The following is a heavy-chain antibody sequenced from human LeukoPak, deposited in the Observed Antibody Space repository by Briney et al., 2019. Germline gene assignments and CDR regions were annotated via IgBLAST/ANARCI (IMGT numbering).Heavy chain of an antibody. Sequence: SVKVSCKAYGRTFSSYAISWVRQAPGQGLEWMGRILPIFGTANYAQKFQGRVTITTDESTSTAYMELSSLRSEDTAVYYWARGSVVVLDYWGQRTLVTVSS. CDR1: GRTFSSYA. CDR2: ILPIFGTA. CDR3: ARGSVVVLDY. V-gene: IGHV1-69*05. J-gene: IGHJ4*02. D-gene: IGHD3-22*01.